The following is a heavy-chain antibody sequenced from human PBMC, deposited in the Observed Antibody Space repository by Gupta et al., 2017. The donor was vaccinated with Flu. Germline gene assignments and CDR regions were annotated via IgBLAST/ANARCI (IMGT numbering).Heavy chain of an antibody. V-gene: IGHV1-18*01. CDR2: ISPYNGNT. D-gene: IGHD6-25*01. J-gene: IGHJ4*02. CDR3: ARDSGGFYVDY. Sequence: SGYTFVNHAVTWVRQAPGQGFEWMGWISPYNGNTVYAEKFQDRVTMTADTTDTSAIIIYMELRSLRSEDTAVIYCARDSGGFYVDYWGQGTQVTVSS. CDR1: GYTFVNHA.